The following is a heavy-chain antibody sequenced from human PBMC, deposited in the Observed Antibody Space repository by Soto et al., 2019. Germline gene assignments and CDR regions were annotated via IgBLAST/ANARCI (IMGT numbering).Heavy chain of an antibody. CDR1: AGSISTHY. Sequence: ASETLSLTCTVSAGSISTHYWSWIRQPAGKGLEWIGRIYSSGTTNYNPSLKSRVTMSVDPSKNQFSLRLSSVTAADTAVYYCTRAGIAGYYYASDVWGQGTTVTVSS. CDR3: TRAGIAGYYYASDV. D-gene: IGHD6-13*01. J-gene: IGHJ6*02. V-gene: IGHV4-4*07. CDR2: IYSSGTT.